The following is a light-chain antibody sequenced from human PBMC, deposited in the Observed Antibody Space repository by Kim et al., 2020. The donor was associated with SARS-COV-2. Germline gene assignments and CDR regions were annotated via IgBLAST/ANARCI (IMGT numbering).Light chain of an antibody. J-gene: IGKJ5*01. CDR2: AAS. V-gene: IGKV1-39*01. Sequence: SVGDRFTITCRARQSVNSYLNWYQQMPGKAPKLLIYAASNLQSGVPSRFSGSGSGTDFTLTISGLQPEDFATYYCQQTYNTPPVTFGQGTRLEIK. CDR1: QSVNSY. CDR3: QQTYNTPPVT.